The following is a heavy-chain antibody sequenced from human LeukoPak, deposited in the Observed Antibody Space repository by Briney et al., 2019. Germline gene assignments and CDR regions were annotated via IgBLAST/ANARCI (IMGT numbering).Heavy chain of an antibody. V-gene: IGHV4-61*02. Sequence: ASETLSLTCSVSGHSISIGSFYWSWIRQAAGKWLELIGRVSSSGRTSSHPSRNSRLTISIPTSNNPFSLKVTSVTASDTAIYYCGGDHVSPRLSNWFDPWGQGTLVTVSS. CDR3: GGDHVSPRLSNWFDP. CDR1: GHSISIGSFY. CDR2: VSSSGRT. J-gene: IGHJ5*02. D-gene: IGHD3-16*01.